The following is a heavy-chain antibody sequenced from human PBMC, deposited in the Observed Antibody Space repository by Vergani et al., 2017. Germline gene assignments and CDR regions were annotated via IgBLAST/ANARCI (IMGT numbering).Heavy chain of an antibody. CDR2: MYHSGST. CDR1: ADSISSGSYY. V-gene: IGHV4-39*07. Sequence: QVRLQESGPGLVKPSETLFLTCTVSADSISSGSYYWGWIRQPPGKSLEWIGYMYHSGSTNYNPSLKSRVTISVDTSKNQFSLKLSSVTAADTAVYYCARGPKRGYCSSTSCYTPIGAFDIWGQGTMVTVSS. D-gene: IGHD2-2*02. J-gene: IGHJ3*02. CDR3: ARGPKRGYCSSTSCYTPIGAFDI.